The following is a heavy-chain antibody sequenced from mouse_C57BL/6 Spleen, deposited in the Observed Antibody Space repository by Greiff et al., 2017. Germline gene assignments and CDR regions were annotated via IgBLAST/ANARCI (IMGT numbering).Heavy chain of an antibody. CDR1: AYAFSSSW. J-gene: IGHJ1*03. V-gene: IGHV1-82*01. CDR2: LYPGDGDT. Sequence: QVQLQQSGPELVKPGASVKISCKASAYAFSSSWMNWVKQRPGKGLEWIGRLYPGDGDTNYNGKFNGKATLTADQSSSTAYMHRSSLTSEDSAVYFCEREDDHRNRSSFHAWGTGNTLTAS. D-gene: IGHD3-1*01. CDR3: EREDDHRNRSSFHA.